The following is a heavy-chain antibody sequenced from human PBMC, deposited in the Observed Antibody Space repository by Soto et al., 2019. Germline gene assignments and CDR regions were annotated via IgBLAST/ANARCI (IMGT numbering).Heavy chain of an antibody. J-gene: IGHJ4*02. V-gene: IGHV4-59*08. Sequence: PSETLSLTCTVSGGSISSYYWSWIRQPPGKGLEWIGYIYYSGSTNYNPSLKSRVTISVDTSKNQFSLKLSSVTAADTAVYYCARHHTCSGYVDYFDYWSQGTLVTVSS. CDR2: IYYSGST. CDR1: GGSISSYY. CDR3: ARHHTCSGYVDYFDY. D-gene: IGHD5-12*01.